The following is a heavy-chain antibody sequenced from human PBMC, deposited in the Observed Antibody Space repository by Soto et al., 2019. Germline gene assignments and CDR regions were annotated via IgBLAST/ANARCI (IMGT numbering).Heavy chain of an antibody. J-gene: IGHJ6*02. CDR1: RYTFTSYG. V-gene: IGHV1-18*04. CDR2: ISAYNGNT. D-gene: IGHD6-6*01. CDR3: ARGSGGSSAFYYYYYYGMDV. Sequence: GASVKVSCKASRYTFTSYGISWVRQAPGQGXEWMGWISAYNGNTNYAQKLQGRVTMTTDTSTSTAYMELRSLRSDDTAVYYCARGSGGSSAFYYYYYYGMDVWGQGTTVTVSS.